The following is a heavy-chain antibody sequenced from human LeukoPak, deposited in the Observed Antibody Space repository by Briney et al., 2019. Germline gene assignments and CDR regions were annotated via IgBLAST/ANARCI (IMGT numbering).Heavy chain of an antibody. CDR1: GFTFSSYA. J-gene: IGHJ4*02. CDR2: ISGSGDS. Sequence: GGSLRLSCAASGFTFSSYAMTWVRQAPGKGLEWVSVISGSGDSYYADSVKGRFTISRDNSKNTVYLQMNSLRADDTAVYYCAKSGRVTAISSAQGDWGQGTLVTVSS. V-gene: IGHV3-23*01. D-gene: IGHD2-21*02. CDR3: AKSGRVTAISSAQGD.